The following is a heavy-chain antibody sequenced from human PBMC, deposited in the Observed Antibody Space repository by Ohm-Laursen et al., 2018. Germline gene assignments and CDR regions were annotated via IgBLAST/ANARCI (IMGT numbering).Heavy chain of an antibody. D-gene: IGHD5-24*01. J-gene: IGHJ4*02. Sequence: SFRLSCAASGFTFSSYGMNWVRQAPGKGLEWVAIIWHDGSNKYYADTVKGRFTISRDNSKNTLYLQMNSLRAEDTAVYYCARHDGYGRWGQGTRVTVSS. CDR1: GFTFSSYG. CDR2: IWHDGSNK. V-gene: IGHV3-33*01. CDR3: ARHDGYGR.